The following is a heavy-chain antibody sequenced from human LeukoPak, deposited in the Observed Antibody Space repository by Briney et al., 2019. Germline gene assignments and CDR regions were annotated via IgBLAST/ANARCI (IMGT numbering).Heavy chain of an antibody. J-gene: IGHJ4*02. CDR3: ARGVGSGSYYNPLYYFDY. CDR2: MNPNTDNT. V-gene: IGHV1-8*02. Sequence: GASVKVSCKASGYTFTGYYMHWVRQAPGQGLEWMGWMNPNTDNTGYAQKFQGRVTMTRDTSKSTAYMELNSLRSEDTAVYYCARGVGSGSYYNPLYYFDYWGQGTLVTVSS. CDR1: GYTFTGYY. D-gene: IGHD3-10*01.